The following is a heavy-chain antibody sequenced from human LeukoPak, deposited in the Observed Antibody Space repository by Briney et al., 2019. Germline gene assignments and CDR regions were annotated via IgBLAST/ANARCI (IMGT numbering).Heavy chain of an antibody. CDR2: ISYDGSNK. CDR1: GFTFSSYA. D-gene: IGHD3-3*01. CDR3: ARHYDFSSGSFGY. J-gene: IGHJ4*02. Sequence: GRSLRLSCAASGFTFSSYAMHWVRQAPGKGLEWVAVISYDGSNKYYADSVKGRFSISRDNAKKSMYLQMNSLRAEDTAVYYCARHYDFSSGSFGYWGQGTLVTVSS. V-gene: IGHV3-30*04.